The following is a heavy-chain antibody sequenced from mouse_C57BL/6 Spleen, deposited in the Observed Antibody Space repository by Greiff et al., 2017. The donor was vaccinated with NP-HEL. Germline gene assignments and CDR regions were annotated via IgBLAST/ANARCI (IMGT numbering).Heavy chain of an antibody. V-gene: IGHV14-3*01. CDR2: IDPANGNT. CDR3: ARSITTVVEDY. J-gene: IGHJ2*01. CDR1: GFNIKKTY. Sequence: VQLQQSVAELVRAGASVKLSCTASGFNIKKTYMHWGKQRPEQGLGWIGRIDPANGNTKYAPKFQGKATITADTSSNTAYLQLSSLTSEDTAIYYCARSITTVVEDYWGQGTTLTVSS. D-gene: IGHD1-1*01.